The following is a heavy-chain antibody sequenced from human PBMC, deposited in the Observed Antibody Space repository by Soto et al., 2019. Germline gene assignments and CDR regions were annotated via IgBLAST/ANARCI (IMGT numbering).Heavy chain of an antibody. CDR1: GFTFSSYA. V-gene: IGHV3-23*01. CDR3: AKGRGQNWTFDY. Sequence: EVQLLESGGGSVQPGGSLRLSCAASGFTFSSYAMHWVRRPPGKGLEWVSSISGSGGTAYYADSVKGPFSISRDSLVNTLYLQMNSLRAEDTAVYYCAKGRGQNWTFDYWGQGTLVTVSP. J-gene: IGHJ4*02. CDR2: ISGSGGTA. D-gene: IGHD1-1*01.